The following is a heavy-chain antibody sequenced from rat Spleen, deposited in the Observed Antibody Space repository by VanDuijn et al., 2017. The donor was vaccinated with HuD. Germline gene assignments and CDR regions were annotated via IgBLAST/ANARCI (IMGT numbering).Heavy chain of an antibody. D-gene: IGHD4-3*01. CDR2: ISTGGDDT. V-gene: IGHV5S23*01. CDR1: GLTFSDFD. Sequence: EVRLVESGGGLVQPGRSLKLSCAASGLTFSDFDMAWVRQAPTKGLEWVASISTGGDDTYYRDSVKGRFTISRDDEESTLYLQMDSLRSEDTATYFCARLGGLRNWFAYWGQGTLVTVSS. J-gene: IGHJ3*01. CDR3: ARLGGLRNWFAY.